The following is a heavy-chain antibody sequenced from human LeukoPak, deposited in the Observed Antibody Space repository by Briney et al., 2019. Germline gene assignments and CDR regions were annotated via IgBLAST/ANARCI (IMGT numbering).Heavy chain of an antibody. Sequence: PGGSLRLFCAASGFTFDDYTMHWVRQAPGKGLEWVSLISWDGGSTYYADSVKGRFTISRDNSKNSLYLQMNSLRTEDTALYYCASSGWYRGIKKLHPFDYWGQGTLVTVSS. D-gene: IGHD6-19*01. J-gene: IGHJ4*02. V-gene: IGHV3-43*01. CDR3: ASSGWYRGIKKLHPFDY. CDR1: GFTFDDYT. CDR2: ISWDGGST.